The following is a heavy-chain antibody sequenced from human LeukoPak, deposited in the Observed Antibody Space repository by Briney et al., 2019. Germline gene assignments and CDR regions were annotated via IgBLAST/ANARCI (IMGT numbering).Heavy chain of an antibody. Sequence: PAGSLRLSCAASGFTFSTYAMSWVRQAPGKGLEWVSGISGSGGSTYYADSVKGRFTISRDNSKNTLYLQMNQMNSLRAEDTAVYYCAKDHIYDILTGYRKFFDYWGQGTLVTVSS. CDR3: AKDHIYDILTGYRKFFDY. CDR2: ISGSGGST. J-gene: IGHJ4*02. D-gene: IGHD3-9*01. CDR1: GFTFSTYA. V-gene: IGHV3-23*01.